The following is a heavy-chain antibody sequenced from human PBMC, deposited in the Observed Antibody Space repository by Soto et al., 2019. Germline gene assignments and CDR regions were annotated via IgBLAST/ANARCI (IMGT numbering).Heavy chain of an antibody. CDR1: GFTFSSYS. Sequence: GGSLRLSCAASGFTFSSYSMNWVRQAPGKGLEWVSSISSSSSYIYYADSVKGRFTIARDNAKNSLYVQMNSLRAEDTAVYYCARDPTWIQLSFDYWGQGTLVTVSS. D-gene: IGHD5-18*01. J-gene: IGHJ4*02. CDR2: ISSSSSYI. CDR3: ARDPTWIQLSFDY. V-gene: IGHV3-21*01.